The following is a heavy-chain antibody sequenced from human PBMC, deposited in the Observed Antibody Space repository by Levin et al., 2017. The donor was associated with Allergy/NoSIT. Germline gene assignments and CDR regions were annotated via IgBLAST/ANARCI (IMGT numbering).Heavy chain of an antibody. D-gene: IGHD6-13*01. V-gene: IGHV3-74*01. CDR1: GFTFSSHW. Sequence: GESLKISCAASGFTFSSHWMHWVRQGPGKGLVWVSLINSDGSSTNYADSVKGRFTISRDNAKNTLYLQMNSLRAEDTAVYYCVQPGRSTSSWYVYWGQGTLVTVSS. J-gene: IGHJ4*02. CDR2: INSDGSST. CDR3: VQPGRSTSSWYVY.